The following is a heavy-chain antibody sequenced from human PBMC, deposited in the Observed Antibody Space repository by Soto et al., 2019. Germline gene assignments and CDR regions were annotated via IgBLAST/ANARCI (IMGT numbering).Heavy chain of an antibody. V-gene: IGHV5-51*01. J-gene: IGHJ4*02. CDR2: IFPGDSDI. CDR3: ARRGYGGNEGYFDH. Sequence: LGESLKISCKGSGYSFTTYWIGWVRQMPGKGLEWMGIIFPGDSDIRYSPSFQGQVTMSADKSISTAYLQWSSLKASDTAMYYCARRGYGGNEGYFDHWGQGTLVTVSS. CDR1: GYSFTTYW. D-gene: IGHD2-15*01.